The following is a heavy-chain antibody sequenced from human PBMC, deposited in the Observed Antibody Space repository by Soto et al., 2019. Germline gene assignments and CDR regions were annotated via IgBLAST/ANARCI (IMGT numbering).Heavy chain of an antibody. J-gene: IGHJ5*02. V-gene: IGHV1-3*04. CDR1: GITSTNYA. CDR2: INTGNGNT. Sequence: QVQLVQSGAEVKKPGASVKVSCKASGITSTNYAIHWVRQAPGQGLEWMGWINTGNGNTRYSQRFLGRVSLTTDTSASTASIDLSSLTSEDTAVYYCARAISGYVTWGQGTLITVSS. CDR3: ARAISGYVT. D-gene: IGHD5-12*01.